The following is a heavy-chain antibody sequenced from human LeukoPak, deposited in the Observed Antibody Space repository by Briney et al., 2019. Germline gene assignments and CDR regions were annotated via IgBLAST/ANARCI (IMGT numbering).Heavy chain of an antibody. CDR1: GFTFSSYW. Sequence: PGGSLRLSCAASGFTFSSYWMHWVRQAPGKGLFWVSRINSDGSTTSYADSVMGRFTISRDNAKNTLYLQMNSLRAEDTAVYYCARVIYSGWEGELSDWGQGTLVTVSS. D-gene: IGHD6-19*01. V-gene: IGHV3-74*01. CDR3: ARVIYSGWEGELSD. J-gene: IGHJ4*02. CDR2: INSDGSTT.